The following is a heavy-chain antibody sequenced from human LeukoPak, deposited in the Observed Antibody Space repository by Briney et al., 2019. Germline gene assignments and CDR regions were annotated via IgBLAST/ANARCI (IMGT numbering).Heavy chain of an antibody. CDR1: GFTFTNYA. J-gene: IGHJ4*02. D-gene: IGHD2-21*02. CDR2: IGGSGDNT. CDR3: AKGVWYCGGDCYSTFVY. V-gene: IGHV3-23*01. Sequence: PGGSLRLSCAASGFTFTNYAMSWVRQAPGKGLEWVSAIGGSGDNTYYADSVKGRFTISRENSKNTLNLQMNSLRAEDTAVYYCAKGVWYCGGDCYSTFVYWRQGTLVTVSS.